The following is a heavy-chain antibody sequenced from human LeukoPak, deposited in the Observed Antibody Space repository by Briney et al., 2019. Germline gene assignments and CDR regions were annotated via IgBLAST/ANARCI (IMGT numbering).Heavy chain of an antibody. Sequence: PGGSLRLSCVASGFTFNKYGVHWVRQAPGKGLEWVAVIWYDGRNEYYADSVKGRLAISRDNDKNTVNLQMNSLRAEDTAVYYCARGYYDSSGSLIDYWGQGTLVTVSS. CDR1: GFTFNKYG. CDR3: ARGYYDSSGSLIDY. CDR2: IWYDGRNE. J-gene: IGHJ4*02. V-gene: IGHV3-33*01. D-gene: IGHD3-22*01.